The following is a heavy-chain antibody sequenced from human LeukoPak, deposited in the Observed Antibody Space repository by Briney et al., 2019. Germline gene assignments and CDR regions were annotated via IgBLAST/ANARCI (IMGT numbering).Heavy chain of an antibody. J-gene: IGHJ4*02. CDR1: GFTVSSNS. CDR2: NYNVGST. Sequence: GGSLRLSCAASGFTVSSNSMSWVRQAPGKGLEWVSVNYNVGSTYYADSVKGRFTISRDNSKNTLYLQMNSLRAEDTAVYYCARDKAAGYWGQGTLVTVSS. CDR3: ARDKAAGY. V-gene: IGHV3-53*01.